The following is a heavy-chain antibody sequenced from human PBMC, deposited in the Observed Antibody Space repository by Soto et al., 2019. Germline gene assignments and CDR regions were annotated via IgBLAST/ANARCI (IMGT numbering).Heavy chain of an antibody. CDR1: GFSLKTGGAG. CDR2: IYWNEDK. CDR3: AHRGYGDYPRDNWFDP. Sequence: SGPTLVNPTPPLTLTCSLSGFSLKTGGAGVGWIRQPPGKDLEWLALIYWNEDKRYSPSLKSRLTITKDTSKNQVVLTMTNMDPVDTATYYCAHRGYGDYPRDNWFDPWGQGTLVTVSS. V-gene: IGHV2-5*01. J-gene: IGHJ5*02. D-gene: IGHD4-17*01.